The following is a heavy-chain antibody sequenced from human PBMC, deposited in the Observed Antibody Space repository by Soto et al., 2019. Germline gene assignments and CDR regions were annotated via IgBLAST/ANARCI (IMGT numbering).Heavy chain of an antibody. CDR1: GYTFTSYD. CDR3: ARDRRDFWSGYSNWFDP. J-gene: IGHJ5*02. CDR2: MNPNSGNT. V-gene: IGHV1-8*01. Sequence: SVKVSCKASGYTFTSYDINWVRQATGQGLEWMGWMNPNSGNTGYAQKFQGRVTMTRNTSISTAYMELSSLRSEDTAVYYCARDRRDFWSGYSNWFDPWGQGTLVTVSS. D-gene: IGHD3-3*01.